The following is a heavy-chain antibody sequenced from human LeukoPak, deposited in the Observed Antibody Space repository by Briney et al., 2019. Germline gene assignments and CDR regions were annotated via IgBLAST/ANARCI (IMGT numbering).Heavy chain of an antibody. V-gene: IGHV3-33*06. Sequence: TGGSLRLSCAASGFTFSSYGMHWVRQAPGRGLEWVAVIWYDGSNKYYADSVKGRFTISRDNSKNTLYLQMNSLRAEDTAVYYCAKAQPYCSSSSCYLGYFQDWGQGTLVTVSS. D-gene: IGHD2-2*01. J-gene: IGHJ1*01. CDR1: GFTFSSYG. CDR3: AKAQPYCSSSSCYLGYFQD. CDR2: IWYDGSNK.